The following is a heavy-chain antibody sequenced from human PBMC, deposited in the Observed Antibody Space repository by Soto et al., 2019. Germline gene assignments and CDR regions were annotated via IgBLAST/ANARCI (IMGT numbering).Heavy chain of an antibody. CDR1: VFTFSSFA. Sequence: GWSLRLACASSVFTFSSFAMSWVRQAPGKGLEWVSTINKSGGSTYYADSVKGRFTISRDNSKNMLFLQINGLRAEDTAVYYCAKDPPTTGTTFDYWGRGTLVTVSS. CDR2: INKSGGST. CDR3: AKDPPTTGTTFDY. V-gene: IGHV3-23*01. D-gene: IGHD1-1*01. J-gene: IGHJ4*02.